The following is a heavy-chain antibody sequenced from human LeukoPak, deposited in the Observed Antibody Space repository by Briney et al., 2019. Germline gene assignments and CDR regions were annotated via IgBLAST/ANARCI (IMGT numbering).Heavy chain of an antibody. J-gene: IGHJ6*03. V-gene: IGHV4-34*01. CDR2: INHSGST. D-gene: IGHD6-19*01. Sequence: SETLSLTCAVYGGSFSGYYWSWIRQPPGKGLEWIGEINHSGSTNYNPSLKSRVTISVDTSKNQFSLKLSSVTAADTAVYYCARGWNSSGWSRYYYYMDVWGKGTTLTVSS. CDR1: GGSFSGYY. CDR3: ARGWNSSGWSRYYYYMDV.